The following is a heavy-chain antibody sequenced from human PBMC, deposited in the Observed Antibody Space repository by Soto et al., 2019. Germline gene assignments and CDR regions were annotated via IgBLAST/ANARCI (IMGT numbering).Heavy chain of an antibody. CDR3: VKDARIYFDGAGSHGAFDS. J-gene: IGHJ4*02. V-gene: IGHV3-23*01. CDR2: IAGIGLNT. D-gene: IGHD3-22*01. Sequence: PGGSLRLSCEASGFSFSSFAMSWVRQAPGKGLEWVSAIAGIGLNTYYADSVRGRFTISRENSKSTLFLEMSSLRVEDTAVYYCVKDARIYFDGAGSHGAFDSWGQGSLVTVPS. CDR1: GFSFSSFA.